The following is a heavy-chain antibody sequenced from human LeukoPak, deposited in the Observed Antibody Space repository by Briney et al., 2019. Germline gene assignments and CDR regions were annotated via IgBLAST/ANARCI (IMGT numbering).Heavy chain of an antibody. CDR1: GFTFSNAW. CDR3: VRNLDFWGDSEDY. Sequence: PGGSLRLSCAASGFTFSNAWMSWVRQAPGKGLEWVGRIKSKTDGGTTDYAAPVKGRFTISRDDSKNTLYLQMNSLRAEDTAVYYCVRNLDFWGDSEDYWGQGTLVTVSS. CDR2: IKSKTDGGTT. D-gene: IGHD3-3*01. V-gene: IGHV3-15*05. J-gene: IGHJ4*02.